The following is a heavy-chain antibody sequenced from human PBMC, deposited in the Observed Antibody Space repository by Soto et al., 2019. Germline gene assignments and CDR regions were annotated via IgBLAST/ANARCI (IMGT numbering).Heavy chain of an antibody. Sequence: ASVKVSCKASGYTFTSYGISWVRQAPGQGLEWMGWISAYNGNTNYAQKLQGRVTMTTDTSTSTAYMELRSLRSDDTAVYYCARDPKYSSSPGWFDPWGQGTLVTVLL. V-gene: IGHV1-18*01. CDR3: ARDPKYSSSPGWFDP. CDR2: ISAYNGNT. J-gene: IGHJ5*02. CDR1: GYTFTSYG. D-gene: IGHD6-13*01.